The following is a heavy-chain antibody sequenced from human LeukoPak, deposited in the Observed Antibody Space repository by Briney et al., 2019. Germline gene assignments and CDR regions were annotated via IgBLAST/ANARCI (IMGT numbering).Heavy chain of an antibody. CDR3: ARRAPYSYEWSTLDY. V-gene: IGHV4-39*07. J-gene: IGHJ4*02. D-gene: IGHD5-18*01. CDR1: GGSISSSSDY. CDR2: IYYSGNT. Sequence: KPSETLSLTCTVSGGSISSSSDYWGWIRQPPGKGLEWIGSIYYSGNTNYNPSLKSRVTISVDTSKNQFSLKLSSVTAADTAVYYCARRAPYSYEWSTLDYWGQGTLVTVSS.